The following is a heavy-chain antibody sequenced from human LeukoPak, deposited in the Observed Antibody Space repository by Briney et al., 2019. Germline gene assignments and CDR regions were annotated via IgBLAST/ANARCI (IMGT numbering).Heavy chain of an antibody. J-gene: IGHJ4*02. D-gene: IGHD6-19*01. CDR3: ARGPGRAVAATDFDY. CDR1: GFTFSSYW. V-gene: IGHV3-74*01. CDR2: INSDGSST. Sequence: GGSLVLSSAASGFTFSSYWMHGGRAARGKGLVRVSRINSDGSSTSYEASVKGRFIISRNNAKNTLYLQMNSLRAEDTAVYYCARGPGRAVAATDFDYWGQGTLVTVSS.